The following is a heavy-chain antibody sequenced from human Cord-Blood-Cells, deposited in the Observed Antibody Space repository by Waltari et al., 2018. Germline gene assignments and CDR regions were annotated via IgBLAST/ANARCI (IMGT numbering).Heavy chain of an antibody. CDR1: GGSFSGYY. CDR2: INHSGST. CDR3: ASGPPSSYYDPNWFDP. Sequence: QVQLQQWGAGLLKPSETLSLTCAVYGGSFSGYYWRWIRQPPGKGLEWIGEINHSGSTNYNPSLKSRVTISVDTSKNQFSLKLSSVTAADTAVYYCASGPPSSYYDPNWFDPWGQGTLVTVSS. V-gene: IGHV4-34*01. J-gene: IGHJ5*02. D-gene: IGHD3-3*01.